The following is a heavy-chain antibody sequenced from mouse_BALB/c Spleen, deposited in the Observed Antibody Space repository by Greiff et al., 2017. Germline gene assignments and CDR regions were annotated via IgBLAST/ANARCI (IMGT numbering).Heavy chain of an antibody. D-gene: IGHD2-3*01. CDR3: AREGIYDDGYYADY. CDR2: ISYDGSN. Sequence: EVKLVESGPGLVKPSQSLSLTCSVTGYSITSGYYWNWIRQFPGNKLEWMGYISYDGSNNYNPSLKNRISITRDTSKNQFFLKLNSVTTEDTATYYCAREGIYDDGYYADYWGQGTTLTVSS. V-gene: IGHV3-6*02. CDR1: GYSITSGYY. J-gene: IGHJ2*01.